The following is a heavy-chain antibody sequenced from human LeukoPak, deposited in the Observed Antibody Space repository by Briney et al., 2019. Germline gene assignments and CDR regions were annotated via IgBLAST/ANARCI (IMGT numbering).Heavy chain of an antibody. Sequence: NPSETPSLTCTVSGGSISSYYWSWIRQPPGKGLEWIGYIYYSGYTKYNPSLKSRVTISIDTSKNQFSLKLSSVTAADTAVYYCASLVVVAATPNDAFDIWGQGTMVTVSS. D-gene: IGHD2-15*01. V-gene: IGHV4-59*12. CDR2: IYYSGYT. CDR1: GGSISSYY. CDR3: ASLVVVAATPNDAFDI. J-gene: IGHJ3*02.